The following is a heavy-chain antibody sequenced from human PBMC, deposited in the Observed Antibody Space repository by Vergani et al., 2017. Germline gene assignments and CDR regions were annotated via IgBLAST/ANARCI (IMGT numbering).Heavy chain of an antibody. CDR1: GFTFSSYA. Sequence: EVQLVESGGGLVQPGGSLRLSCAASGFTFSSYAMHWVRQAPGKGLEYVSATSSNGGSTYYANSVKGRFTISRDNSKNTLYLQMGSLRAEDMAVYYCARVSRGLFDYWGQGTLVTVSS. V-gene: IGHV3-64*01. J-gene: IGHJ4*02. CDR3: ARVSRGLFDY. D-gene: IGHD3-10*01. CDR2: TSSNGGST.